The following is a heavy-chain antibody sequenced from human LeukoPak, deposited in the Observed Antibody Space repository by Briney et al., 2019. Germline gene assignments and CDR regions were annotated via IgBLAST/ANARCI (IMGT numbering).Heavy chain of an antibody. Sequence: ASVKVSCKASGDTFTNYGISWVRQAPGQGLEWMGGIIPIFGTANYAQNFQGRVTITADKSTSTVYVELNSLRFEDTAVYYCARLSTATRHWLAASDIWGQGIVVTVSS. CDR2: IIPIFGTA. J-gene: IGHJ3*02. D-gene: IGHD6-19*01. V-gene: IGHV1-69*06. CDR1: GDTFTNYG. CDR3: ARLSTATRHWLAASDI.